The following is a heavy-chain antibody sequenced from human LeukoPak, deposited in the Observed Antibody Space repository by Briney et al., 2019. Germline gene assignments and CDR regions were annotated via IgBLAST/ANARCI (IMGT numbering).Heavy chain of an antibody. CDR3: ARSAQWLGWADY. V-gene: IGHV5-51*01. J-gene: IGHJ4*02. CDR1: GYSFTSYW. D-gene: IGHD6-19*01. CDR2: IYPGDSDT. Sequence: GESLKISRKGSGYSFTSYWIGWVGQMPGKGLEWMGIIYPGDSDTRYSPSFQGQVTISADKSISTAYPQWSSLKASDTAMYYCARSAQWLGWADYWGQGTLVTVSS.